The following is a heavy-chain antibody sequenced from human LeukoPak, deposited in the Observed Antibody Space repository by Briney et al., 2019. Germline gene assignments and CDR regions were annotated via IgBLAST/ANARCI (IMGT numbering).Heavy chain of an antibody. CDR2: ISSSSSYI. D-gene: IGHD3-10*01. CDR1: GFTFSSYS. Sequence: GGSLRLSCAASGFTFSSYSMNWVRQAPGKGLEWVSSISSSSSYIYYADSVKGRFTISRDNAKNTLYLQMNSLRAEDTAVYYCARESGSIPRYWYFDLWGRGTLVTVSS. CDR3: ARESGSIPRYWYFDL. V-gene: IGHV3-21*01. J-gene: IGHJ2*01.